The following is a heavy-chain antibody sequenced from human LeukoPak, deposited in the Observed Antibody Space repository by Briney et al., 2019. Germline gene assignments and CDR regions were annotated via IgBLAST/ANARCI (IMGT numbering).Heavy chain of an antibody. CDR3: ARHRIPVTGNWFDP. Sequence: SETLSLTCTVSNDSIKDYYWNWIRQPPGKGLEWIGFISNIGSTNYNPSLKSRVTISVDTSKNQFYLKLTSVTAADTAVFYCARHRIPVTGNWFDPWGQGTLVTVSS. V-gene: IGHV4-59*08. CDR1: NDSIKDYY. D-gene: IGHD6-19*01. J-gene: IGHJ5*02. CDR2: ISNIGST.